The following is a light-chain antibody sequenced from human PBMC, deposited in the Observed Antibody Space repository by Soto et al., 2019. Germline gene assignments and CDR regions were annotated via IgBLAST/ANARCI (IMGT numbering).Light chain of an antibody. J-gene: IGLJ2*01. CDR2: EIN. V-gene: IGLV2-14*01. CDR1: SSDIGTYNF. CDR3: SPDTTTSTLI. Sequence: QSALTQPASVTGSPGQSITISCTGTSSDIGTYNFVSWYQQHPGKAPKLLIHEINNRPSGVSIRFSGSKSGNTASLTISGLQAEDEADYYCSPDTTTSTLIFGGGTQLTVL.